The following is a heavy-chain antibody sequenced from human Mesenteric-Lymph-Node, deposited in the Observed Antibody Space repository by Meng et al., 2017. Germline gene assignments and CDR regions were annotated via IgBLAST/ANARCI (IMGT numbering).Heavy chain of an antibody. CDR1: GGSISSSDW. Sequence: QLQESGLGLGKPSCTLSLSCAVSGGSISSSDWWRCVRPPPGKGLELIGENYHSGSTNYNPSLKSRVIISVDKSKNQFSLKLSYVTAADTAVNYCARGRKYCSSTSCYGQFDYWGQGTLVTVSS. CDR3: ARGRKYCSSTSCYGQFDY. J-gene: IGHJ4*02. CDR2: NYHSGST. D-gene: IGHD2-2*01. V-gene: IGHV4-4*02.